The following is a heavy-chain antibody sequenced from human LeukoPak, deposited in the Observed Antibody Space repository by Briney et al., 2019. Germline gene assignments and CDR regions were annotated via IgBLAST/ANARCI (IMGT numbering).Heavy chain of an antibody. CDR1: GFTFSDYH. Sequence: GGSLRLSCAASGFTFSDYHINWVRQAPGKGLEWVSSISGTSTYIYYADSVKGRFTISRDNAKNSLYLQMNSLRAEDTAVYYCARAMGPRRYYYYGMDVWGQGTTVTVSS. V-gene: IGHV3-21*04. D-gene: IGHD5-18*01. J-gene: IGHJ6*02. CDR3: ARAMGPRRYYYYGMDV. CDR2: ISGTSTYI.